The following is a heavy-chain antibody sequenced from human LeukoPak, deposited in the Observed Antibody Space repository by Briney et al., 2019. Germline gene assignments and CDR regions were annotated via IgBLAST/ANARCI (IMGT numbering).Heavy chain of an antibody. CDR1: GFTFSSYD. CDR3: ARFRIAAAGYGMDV. CDR2: IGTAGGT. Sequence: GGSLRLSCAASGFTFSSYDMHWVRQATGKGLEWVSAIGTAGGTYYPGSVKGRFTISRENAKNSLYLQMNSLRAGDTAVYYCARFRIAAAGYGMDVWGQGTTVTVSS. V-gene: IGHV3-13*01. J-gene: IGHJ6*02. D-gene: IGHD6-13*01.